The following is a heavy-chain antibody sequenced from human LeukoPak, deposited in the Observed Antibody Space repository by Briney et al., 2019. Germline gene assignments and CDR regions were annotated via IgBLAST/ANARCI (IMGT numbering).Heavy chain of an antibody. J-gene: IGHJ4*02. V-gene: IGHV1-2*02. Sequence: GASVKVSCKASGYTFTSYDINWVRQAPGQGLEWMGWINPNSGGTHYAQKFQGRVTLTRDTSISTAYMELSRLISDDTAVYYCARDPAVAAKAYFDYWGQGTLVTVSS. CDR1: GYTFTSYD. CDR3: ARDPAVAAKAYFDY. CDR2: INPNSGGT. D-gene: IGHD4-23*01.